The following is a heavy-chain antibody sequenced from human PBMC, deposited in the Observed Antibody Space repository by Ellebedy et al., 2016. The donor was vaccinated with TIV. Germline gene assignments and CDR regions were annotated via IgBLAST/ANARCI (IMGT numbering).Heavy chain of an antibody. Sequence: MPSETLSLTCTISGGSATSSSFYWGLIRQPPGKGLEWIGTIYYSGSTYYNPSLKSRVTISLDTSKKQFSLRLSSVTAADTAVYYCASLQLGVYYFDYWGHGTLVTVSS. CDR2: IYYSGST. J-gene: IGHJ4*01. CDR3: ASLQLGVYYFDY. D-gene: IGHD6-6*01. V-gene: IGHV4-39*07. CDR1: GGSATSSSFY.